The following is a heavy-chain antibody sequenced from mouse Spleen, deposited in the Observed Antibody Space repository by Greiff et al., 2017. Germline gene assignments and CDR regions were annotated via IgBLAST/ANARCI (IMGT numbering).Heavy chain of an antibody. Sequence: QVQLQQSGAELVRPGASVKLSCKASGYTFTDYYINWVKQRPGQGLEWIARIYPGSGNTYYNEKFKGKATLTAEKSSSTAYMQLSSLTSEDSAVYFCASGSTTASLDYWGQGTTLTVSS. D-gene: IGHD1-2*01. J-gene: IGHJ2*01. V-gene: IGHV1-76*01. CDR2: IYPGSGNT. CDR1: GYTFTDYY. CDR3: ASGSTTASLDY.